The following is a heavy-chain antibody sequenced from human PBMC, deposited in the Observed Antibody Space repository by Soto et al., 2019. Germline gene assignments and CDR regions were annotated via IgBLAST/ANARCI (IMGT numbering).Heavy chain of an antibody. V-gene: IGHV2-5*02. CDR1: GHSLSTSRVG. CDR2: IYWDNDK. J-gene: IGHJ4*02. CDR3: THRQPGSSTGWDTEIFNY. Sequence: SRPTLVNPTQTLTLTCTFSGHSLSTSRVGGRWIRQPPGKGLEWLAFIYWDNDKRYSPSLKSSLTISKDTSKNQVVPTFTNMDPVNTATYISTHRQPGSSTGWDTEIFNYWRQRTLDTV. D-gene: IGHD2-8*02.